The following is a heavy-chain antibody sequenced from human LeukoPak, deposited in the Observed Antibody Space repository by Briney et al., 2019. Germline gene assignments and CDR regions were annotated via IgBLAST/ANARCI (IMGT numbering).Heavy chain of an antibody. Sequence: GGSLRLPCAASGFTFSSYAMHWVRQAPGKGLEWVAVISYDGGNKYYADSVKGRFTISRDNSKNTLYLQMNSLRAEDTAVYYCAKDQGSGYDYFSSRVFDYWGQGTLVTVSS. V-gene: IGHV3-30*18. CDR3: AKDQGSGYDYFSSRVFDY. CDR2: ISYDGGNK. D-gene: IGHD5-12*01. CDR1: GFTFSSYA. J-gene: IGHJ4*02.